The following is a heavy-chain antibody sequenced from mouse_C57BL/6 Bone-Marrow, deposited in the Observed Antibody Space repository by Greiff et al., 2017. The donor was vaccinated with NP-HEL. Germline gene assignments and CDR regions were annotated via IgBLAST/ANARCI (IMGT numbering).Heavy chain of an antibody. CDR3: ARGSSLYYYAMDY. V-gene: IGHV2-6*01. CDR2: IWGVGST. Sequence: VQVVESGPGLVAPSQSLSITCTVSGFSLTSYGVDWVRQSPGKGLEWLGVIWGVGSTNYNSALKSRLSISKDNSKSQVFLKMNSLQTDDTAMYYCARGSSLYYYAMDYWGQGTSVTVSS. CDR1: GFSLTSYG. D-gene: IGHD1-1*01. J-gene: IGHJ4*01.